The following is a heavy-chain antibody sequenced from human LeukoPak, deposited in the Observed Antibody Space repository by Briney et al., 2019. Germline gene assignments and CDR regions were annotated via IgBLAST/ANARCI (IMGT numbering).Heavy chain of an antibody. Sequence: PGGSLRLSCAASGFTFSGSAMHWVRQASGKGLEWVGRIRSKANSHATAYAASVKGRFTISRDDSNNRAFLQMNSLKTEDTAVYYCTRPSDDSSGLRFDYWGQGTLVTVSS. CDR3: TRPSDDSSGLRFDY. J-gene: IGHJ4*02. CDR2: IRSKANSHAT. CDR1: GFTFSGSA. V-gene: IGHV3-73*01. D-gene: IGHD3-22*01.